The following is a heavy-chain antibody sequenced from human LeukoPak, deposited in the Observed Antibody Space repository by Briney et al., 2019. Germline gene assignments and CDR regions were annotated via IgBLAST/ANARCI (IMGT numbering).Heavy chain of an antibody. D-gene: IGHD6-13*01. Sequence: PGGSLRLSCAASGFTFSSYWMHWVRHAPGRGLEWVSAISGSGGSTYYADSVKGRFTISRDNSKNTLYLQMNSLRAEDTAVYYCARVTGSLYSSSSDYWGQGTLVTVSS. CDR3: ARVTGSLYSSSSDY. V-gene: IGHV3-23*01. CDR1: GFTFSSYW. CDR2: ISGSGGST. J-gene: IGHJ4*02.